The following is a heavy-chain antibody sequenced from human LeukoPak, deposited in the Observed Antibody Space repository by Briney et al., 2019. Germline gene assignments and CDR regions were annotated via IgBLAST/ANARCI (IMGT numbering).Heavy chain of an antibody. CDR1: GFTFSSYW. V-gene: IGHV3-74*01. J-gene: IGHJ4*02. CDR3: AKRPGIVGARGYFDY. Sequence: PGGSLRLSCAASGFTFSSYWMHWVRQAPGKGLVWVSRINSDGSSTNYADSVKGRFTISRDNAKNTLYLQMNSLRAEDTAVYYCAKRPGIVGARGYFDYWGQGTLVTVSS. CDR2: INSDGSST. D-gene: IGHD1-26*01.